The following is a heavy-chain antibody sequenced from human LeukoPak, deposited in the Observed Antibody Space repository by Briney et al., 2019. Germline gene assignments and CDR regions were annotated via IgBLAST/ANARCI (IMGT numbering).Heavy chain of an antibody. CDR2: IYTSGST. Sequence: KPSETLSLTCTVSGGSISSYYWSWIRQPAGKGLEWIGRIYTSGSTNYNPSLKSRVTISVDTSKNQFSLKLSSVTAADTAVYYCARAYYYGSGSYPYYFDYWGQGTLVTVSS. CDR3: ARAYYYGSGSYPYYFDY. D-gene: IGHD3-10*01. CDR1: GGSISSYY. J-gene: IGHJ4*02. V-gene: IGHV4-4*07.